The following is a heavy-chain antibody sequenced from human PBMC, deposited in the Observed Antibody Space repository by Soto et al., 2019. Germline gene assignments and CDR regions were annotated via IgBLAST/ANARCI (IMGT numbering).Heavy chain of an antibody. J-gene: IGHJ4*02. CDR1: GFTFSSYW. V-gene: IGHV3-74*03. CDR2: INSDGNST. D-gene: IGHD2-2*01. CDR3: ARVETCSSTSCYSVFDY. Sequence: EVQLVESGGGLVQPGGSLRLSCAASGFTFSSYWMHWVRQAPGKGLVWVSRINSDGNSTTYADSVKGRFTISRDNAKNTLYLQMNSLRAEDTAVYYCARVETCSSTSCYSVFDYWGQGAPVTVSS.